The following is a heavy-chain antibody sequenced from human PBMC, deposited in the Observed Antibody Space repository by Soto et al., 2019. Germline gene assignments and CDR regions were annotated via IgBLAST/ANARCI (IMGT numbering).Heavy chain of an antibody. CDR2: ISGSGGTT. Sequence: EVQLLESGGGLVQPGRSLRLSCAASGLTFSSYAMTWVRQAPGKGLEWVSTISGSGGTTYYADSVKGRFTISRDNSKNTLYLPMNSLRAEDSALYYCAKGEVPATMRSPLDYWGQGTLVTVSS. V-gene: IGHV3-23*01. D-gene: IGHD2-2*01. CDR3: AKGEVPATMRSPLDY. J-gene: IGHJ4*02. CDR1: GLTFSSYA.